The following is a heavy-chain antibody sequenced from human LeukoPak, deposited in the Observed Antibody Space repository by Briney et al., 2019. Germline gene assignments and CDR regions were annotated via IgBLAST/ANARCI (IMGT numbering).Heavy chain of an antibody. CDR1: GFTFSSYG. Sequence: GGSLRLSCAAPGFTFSSYGMHWVRQAPGKGLEWVAVIWYDGSNKYYADSVKGRFTISRDNSKNTLYLQMNSLRAEDTAVYYCARERSSSSGFGFDPWGQGTLVTVSS. J-gene: IGHJ5*02. CDR3: ARERSSSSGFGFDP. V-gene: IGHV3-33*01. D-gene: IGHD6-6*01. CDR2: IWYDGSNK.